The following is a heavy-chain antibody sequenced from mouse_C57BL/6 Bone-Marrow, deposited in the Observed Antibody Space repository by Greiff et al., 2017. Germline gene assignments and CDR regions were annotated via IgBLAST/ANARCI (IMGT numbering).Heavy chain of an antibody. CDR2: ISSGGSYT. J-gene: IGHJ2*01. D-gene: IGHD1-1*01. CDR1: GFTFSSYG. CDR3: ARGITTGFDY. Sequence: EVMLVESGGDLVKPGGSLKLSCAASGFTFSSYGMSWVRQTPDKRLEWVATISSGGSYTYYPDSVKGRFPISRDNAKNTLYLQMSSLKSEDTAMYYCARGITTGFDYWGQGTTLTVSS. V-gene: IGHV5-6*02.